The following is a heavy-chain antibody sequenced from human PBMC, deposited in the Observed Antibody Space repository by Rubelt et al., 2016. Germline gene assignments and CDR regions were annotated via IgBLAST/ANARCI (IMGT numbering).Heavy chain of an antibody. J-gene: IGHJ4*02. D-gene: IGHD3-10*01. Sequence: EVQLVESGGGLVQPGGSLRLSCAASGFTFSNYWMSWVRQAPGKGLEWVANIKQDGSEKYYVDSVKGRFTISRDNTKNALYLQMNSLRAGDTAVYYCERGPSEFRPCDYWGQGTLVTVSS. CDR3: ERGPSEFRPCDY. CDR2: IKQDGSEK. V-gene: IGHV3-7*01. CDR1: GFTFSNYW.